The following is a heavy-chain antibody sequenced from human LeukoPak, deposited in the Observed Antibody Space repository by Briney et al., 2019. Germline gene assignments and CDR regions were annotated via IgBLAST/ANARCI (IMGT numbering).Heavy chain of an antibody. V-gene: IGHV1-8*03. Sequence: GASVKVSCKASGYTFTSYDINWVRQATGQGLEWMGWMNPNSGNTGYAQKFRGRVTITRNTSISTAYMELSSLRSEDTAVYYCARGRLEGYSYGIDYWGQGTLVTVSS. D-gene: IGHD5-18*01. J-gene: IGHJ4*02. CDR2: MNPNSGNT. CDR1: GYTFTSYD. CDR3: ARGRLEGYSYGIDY.